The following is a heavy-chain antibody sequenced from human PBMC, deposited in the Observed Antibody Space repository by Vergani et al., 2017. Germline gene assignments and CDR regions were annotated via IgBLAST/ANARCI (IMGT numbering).Heavy chain of an antibody. CDR2: IDPSDSYT. V-gene: IGHV5-10-1*01. J-gene: IGHJ6*02. CDR1: GYSFTSYW. CDR3: ARPGYCSGGSCPYYYYYGMDV. Sequence: EVQLVQSGAEVKKPGESLRISCKGSGYSFTSYWISWVRQMPGKGLEWMGRIDPSDSYTNYSPSFQGHVTISADKSISTAYLQWSSLKASDTAMSYCARPGYCSGGSCPYYYYYGMDVWGQGTTVTVSS. D-gene: IGHD2-15*01.